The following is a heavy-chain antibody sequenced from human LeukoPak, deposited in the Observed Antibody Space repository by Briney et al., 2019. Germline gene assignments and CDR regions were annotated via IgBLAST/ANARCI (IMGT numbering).Heavy chain of an antibody. Sequence: SETLSLTCAVYGGSFTGYYWSWIRQPPGKGLEWIGEINHSGSTNYNPSLKSRVTISVDTFKNQFSLKLSSVTAADMAVYYCASPSDEYSSGWYGAALNYWGQGTLVTVSS. CDR3: ASPSDEYSSGWYGAALNY. CDR1: GGSFTGYY. J-gene: IGHJ4*02. CDR2: INHSGST. D-gene: IGHD6-19*01. V-gene: IGHV4-34*01.